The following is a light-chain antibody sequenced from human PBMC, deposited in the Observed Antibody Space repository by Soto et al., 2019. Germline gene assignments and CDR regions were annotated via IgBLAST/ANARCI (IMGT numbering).Light chain of an antibody. CDR1: NSDIGGHNY. CDR3: SSFATSSTLVA. V-gene: IGLV2-14*01. CDR2: DVT. J-gene: IGLJ2*01. Sequence: QSVLTQPASVSGSPGHSITISCTGTNSDIGGHNYVSWYQQHPGKAPKLMIYDVTNRPLGVSNRFSGSKSGNTASLTISGLQAEDEADYYCSSFATSSTLVAFGGGTKLTVL.